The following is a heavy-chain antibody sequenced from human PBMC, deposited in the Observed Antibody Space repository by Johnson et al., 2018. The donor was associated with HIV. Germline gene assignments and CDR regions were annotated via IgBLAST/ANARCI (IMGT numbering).Heavy chain of an antibody. CDR3: AKDAETGYSGYDEGAFDI. J-gene: IGHJ3*02. Sequence: VQLVESGGGLVQPGGSLRLSCAASGFTFSSYWMHWVRQAPGKGLVWVSRINSDGSSTSYADSVKGRFTISRDNARNTLYLQMNSLRGVDTAVYYCAKDAETGYSGYDEGAFDIWGQGTMVTVSS. CDR2: INSDGSST. CDR1: GFTFSSYW. V-gene: IGHV3-74*01. D-gene: IGHD5-12*01.